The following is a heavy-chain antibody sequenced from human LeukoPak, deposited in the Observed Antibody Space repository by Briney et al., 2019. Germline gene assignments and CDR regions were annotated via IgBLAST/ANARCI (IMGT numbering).Heavy chain of an antibody. D-gene: IGHD1-14*01. J-gene: IGHJ6*02. CDR3: AKPTTAFYNDYYGMDV. V-gene: IGHV3-30*18. CDR2: ISYDGSNK. CDR1: GFTFSNFG. Sequence: GGSLRLSCAASGFTFSNFGIHWVRQAPGKGQEWVSAISYDGSNKYYADSVKGRFTISRDNSKNTLYLQMNSLRAEDTAVYYCAKPTTAFYNDYYGMDVWGQGTTVTVSS.